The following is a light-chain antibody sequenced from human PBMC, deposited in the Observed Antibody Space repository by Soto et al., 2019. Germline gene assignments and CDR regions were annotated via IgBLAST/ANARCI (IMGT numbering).Light chain of an antibody. V-gene: IGKV4-1*01. J-gene: IGKJ1*01. Sequence: DVVMTQSPDSLAVSLGERATINCKSSQRLLSSSNNKNYLAWYQQKPGQSPKLFIYWASTRESGVPDRSSGSGSGIDFTLTISSLQAEDAAVYYCQQYYSSPGTFGQGTKVDIK. CDR3: QQYYSSPGT. CDR1: QRLLSSSNNKNY. CDR2: WAS.